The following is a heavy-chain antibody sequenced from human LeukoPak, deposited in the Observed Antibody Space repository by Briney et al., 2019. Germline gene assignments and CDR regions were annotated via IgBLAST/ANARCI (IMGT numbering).Heavy chain of an antibody. Sequence: SETLFLTCAVYGGSFSGYYWSWIRQPPGKGLEWIGEINHSGSTNYNPSLKSRVTISVDTSKNQFSLKLSSVTAADTAVYYCARAYCTNGVCRSYGMDVWGQGTTVTVSS. CDR2: INHSGST. CDR3: ARAYCTNGVCRSYGMDV. D-gene: IGHD2-8*01. CDR1: GGSFSGYY. V-gene: IGHV4-34*01. J-gene: IGHJ6*02.